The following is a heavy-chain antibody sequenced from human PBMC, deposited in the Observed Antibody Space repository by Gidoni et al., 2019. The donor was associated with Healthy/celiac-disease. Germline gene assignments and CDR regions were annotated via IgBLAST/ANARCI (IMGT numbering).Heavy chain of an antibody. Sequence: QVQLVQSGAEVQKPGASVKVSCKASGYTFTRYYMHWVRQAPGQGLEWMGIINPSGGSTSYAQKFQGRVTMTRDTSTSTVYMELSSLRSEDTAVYYCARAPNGDYDVIGPHYFDYWGQGTLVTVSS. CDR3: ARAPNGDYDVIGPHYFDY. J-gene: IGHJ4*02. CDR1: GYTFTRYY. V-gene: IGHV1-46*01. D-gene: IGHD4-17*01. CDR2: INPSGGST.